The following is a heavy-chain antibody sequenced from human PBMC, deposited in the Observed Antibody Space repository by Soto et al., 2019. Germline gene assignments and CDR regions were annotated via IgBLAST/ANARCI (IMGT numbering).Heavy chain of an antibody. Sequence: GGSLRLSCEASGFIFSSYVMHWVRQAPGKGLEWTALISYDGSNKYYADSVKGQFTISRDNSKSTVYLQMNNLRAEDTAVYYCARPITMIVGAPNAFDLWGQGTMVTVSS. V-gene: IGHV3-30-3*01. J-gene: IGHJ3*01. CDR2: ISYDGSNK. CDR1: GFIFSSYV. D-gene: IGHD3-22*01. CDR3: ARPITMIVGAPNAFDL.